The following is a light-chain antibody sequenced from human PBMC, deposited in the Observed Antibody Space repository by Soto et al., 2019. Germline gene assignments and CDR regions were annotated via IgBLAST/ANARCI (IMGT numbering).Light chain of an antibody. V-gene: IGLV2-8*01. Sequence: QSVLTQPPSASGSPGQSVTISCSGTSSDFGAYNYVSWYQQHPGKAPKLMIYDVFKRPSGVPDRFSGSKSGNTASLTVSGLQAEDEADYYCTSYAGSNNVCVFGTGTKATVL. CDR1: SSDFGAYNY. CDR3: TSYAGSNNVCV. CDR2: DVF. J-gene: IGLJ1*01.